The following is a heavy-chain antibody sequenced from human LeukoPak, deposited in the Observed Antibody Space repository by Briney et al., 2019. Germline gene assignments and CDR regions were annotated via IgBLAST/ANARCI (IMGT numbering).Heavy chain of an antibody. J-gene: IGHJ3*02. CDR2: MYHTGST. CDR3: ARGPGGYSGYLVI. Sequence: SETLSLACTVSGGSISSYYWTWIRQPPGKGLEWIGYMYHTGSTYYNPSLKSRVTISVDRTMNQLFLKLTSVTAADTAVYYCARGPGGYSGYLVIWGQGTMVTVSS. CDR1: GGSISSYY. V-gene: IGHV4-59*12. D-gene: IGHD5-12*01.